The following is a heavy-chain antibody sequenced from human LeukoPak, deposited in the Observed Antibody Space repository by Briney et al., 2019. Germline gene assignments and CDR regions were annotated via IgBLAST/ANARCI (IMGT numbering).Heavy chain of an antibody. CDR2: INPSGGST. CDR1: GYTFTSYY. V-gene: IGHV1-46*01. D-gene: IGHD3-3*01. CDR3: AREVRFLNGMDV. Sequence: GASVKVSCKASGYTFTSYYMHWVRQAPGQGLEWMGIINPSGGSTSYAQKFQGRVTMTRDTSTSTVYMELSSLRSKDTAVYYCAREVRFLNGMDVWGQGTTVTVSS. J-gene: IGHJ6*02.